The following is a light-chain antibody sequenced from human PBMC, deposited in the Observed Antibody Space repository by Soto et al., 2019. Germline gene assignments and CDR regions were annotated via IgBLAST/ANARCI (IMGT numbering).Light chain of an antibody. J-gene: IGKJ1*01. V-gene: IGKV3-20*01. CDR1: QSVSSIY. Sequence: EIVFTQSPGTLSLSPGERATLSCRASQSVSSIYLAWYQQKPGQAPRLPIYGASSRATGIPDRFSGSGSGTDFTLTISRLEPEDFAVYYCQQYGSSRWTFGQGTKVDIK. CDR2: GAS. CDR3: QQYGSSRWT.